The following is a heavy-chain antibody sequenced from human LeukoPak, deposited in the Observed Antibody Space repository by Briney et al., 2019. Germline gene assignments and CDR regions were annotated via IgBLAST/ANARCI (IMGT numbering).Heavy chain of an antibody. Sequence: GGSLRLSCAASGFTFSSYAMSWVRQAPGKGLEWVSAISGTGGDTYYADSVKGRVTISRDNSKNTLYLQMNSLRAEDTAVYYCAIASRYDSSGFYGYWGQGTLVTVSS. V-gene: IGHV3-23*01. D-gene: IGHD3-22*01. CDR3: AIASRYDSSGFYGY. J-gene: IGHJ4*02. CDR1: GFTFSSYA. CDR2: ISGTGGDT.